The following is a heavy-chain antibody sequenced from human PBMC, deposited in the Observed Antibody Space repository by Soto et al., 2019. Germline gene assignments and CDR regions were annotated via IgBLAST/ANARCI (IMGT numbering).Heavy chain of an antibody. Sequence: QVQLVESGGGMVQPGRSLRLSCAVSGFTFNTYGMHWVRQAPGKGLEWVARISHDGNTQNYADSVKGRFTISRDNAKNMLFLQMDGLRAEDTALFYCAKDTYYYSTSGYYVFDHWGQGTLVTVSS. V-gene: IGHV3-30*18. D-gene: IGHD3-22*01. CDR2: ISHDGNTQ. CDR3: AKDTYYYSTSGYYVFDH. CDR1: GFTFNTYG. J-gene: IGHJ4*02.